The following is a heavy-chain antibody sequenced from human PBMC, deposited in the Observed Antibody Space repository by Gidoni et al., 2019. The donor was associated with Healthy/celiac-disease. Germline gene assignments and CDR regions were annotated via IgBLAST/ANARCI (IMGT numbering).Heavy chain of an antibody. V-gene: IGHV4-59*01. Sequence: QVQLQESGPGLVKPSETLSLTCTVSGGSISSYYWSWIRQPPGKGLEWIGYIYYSGSTNYNPSLKSRVTISVDTSKNQFSLKLSSVTAADTAVYYCARVGEWLLFDYWGQGTLVTVSS. CDR2: IYYSGST. D-gene: IGHD3-3*01. J-gene: IGHJ4*02. CDR1: GGSISSYY. CDR3: ARVGEWLLFDY.